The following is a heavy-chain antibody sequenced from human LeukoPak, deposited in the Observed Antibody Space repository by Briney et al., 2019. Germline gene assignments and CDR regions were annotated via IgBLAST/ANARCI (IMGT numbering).Heavy chain of an antibody. V-gene: IGHV1-2*06. CDR1: GYTFTDYY. D-gene: IGHD1-1*01. J-gene: IGHJ4*02. Sequence: ASVKVSCTASGYTFTDYYIHWVRQAPGQGLEWMGRINPNSGATKYAQNFQGRVTMTRDTSISTAYMELRRLEYDDTAVYYCARDRNWSGGSYWGQGTLVTVSS. CDR2: INPNSGAT. CDR3: ARDRNWSGGSY.